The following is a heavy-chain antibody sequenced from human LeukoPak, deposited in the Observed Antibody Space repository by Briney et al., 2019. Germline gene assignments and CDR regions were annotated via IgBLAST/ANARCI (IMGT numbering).Heavy chain of an antibody. Sequence: GGSLRLSCAASGFTFSSYVMSWVRQAPGKGLQWVLAISGSGGSTYYADSVEGRFTISRDNSKSTLYLQMNSLRAEDTAVYYCAKGRYCSSSSCPPGYFDYWGQGTLVTVSS. D-gene: IGHD2-2*01. V-gene: IGHV3-23*01. CDR3: AKGRYCSSSSCPPGYFDY. CDR1: GFTFSSYV. J-gene: IGHJ4*02. CDR2: ISGSGGST.